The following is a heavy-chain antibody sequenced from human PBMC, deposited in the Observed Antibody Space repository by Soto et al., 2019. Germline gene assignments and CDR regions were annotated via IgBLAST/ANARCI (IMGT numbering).Heavy chain of an antibody. CDR3: ARDLNYYGMDV. Sequence: SETLSLTCTVSGGSVSSGNYYWTWIRQPPGKGLEWIGYIYYSGSTSYNPSVKSRATISLDTSKNEVSLKLSSVTAADTAVYYCARDLNYYGMDVWGQGTTVTVSS. CDR2: IYYSGST. V-gene: IGHV4-61*01. J-gene: IGHJ6*02. CDR1: GGSVSSGNYY.